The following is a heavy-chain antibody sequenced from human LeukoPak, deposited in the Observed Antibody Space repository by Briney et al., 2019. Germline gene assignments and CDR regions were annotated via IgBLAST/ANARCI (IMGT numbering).Heavy chain of an antibody. CDR1: GFTCSDHY. V-gene: IGHV3-72*01. CDR2: SRNKANGYST. J-gene: IGHJ4*02. CDR3: VTLYSYNPGRCWPAY. D-gene: IGHD5-18*01. Sequence: GGSLRLSCAAPGFTCSDHYMDWVRQAPGKGLEWVGRSRNKANGYSTEYAASVKGRFTISRDESDNFLYLQMNSLKTEETAIYYCVTLYSYNPGRCWPAYWGQGTLVTVSS.